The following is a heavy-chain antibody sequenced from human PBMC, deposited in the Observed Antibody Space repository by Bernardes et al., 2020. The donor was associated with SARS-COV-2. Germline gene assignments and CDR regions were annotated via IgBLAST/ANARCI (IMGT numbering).Heavy chain of an antibody. D-gene: IGHD3-3*01. CDR2: IITTEGNT. CDR3: AKLSELESVRVGDGYYFDY. Sequence: EGVAAIITTEGNTYSAASVKGRFTISRDNSKNTLFLHLNSLRAEDTAVYYCAKLSELESVRVGDGYYFDYWGQGAL. J-gene: IGHJ4*02. V-gene: IGHV3-23*01.